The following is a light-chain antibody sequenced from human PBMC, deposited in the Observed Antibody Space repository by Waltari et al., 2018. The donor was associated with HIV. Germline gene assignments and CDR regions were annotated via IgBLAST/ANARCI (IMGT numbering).Light chain of an antibody. V-gene: IGKV4-1*01. J-gene: IGKJ2*01. Sequence: MVITQSPDPLAVSLGERATMNCKSSQSVLYSSNNKNYLAWYQQKPGQPPKLLIYWASTRESGVPDRFSGSGSATDFTLTISSLQAEDVAVYYCQQYSITPVTFGQGTKLEIK. CDR3: QQYSITPVT. CDR1: QSVLYSSNNKNY. CDR2: WAS.